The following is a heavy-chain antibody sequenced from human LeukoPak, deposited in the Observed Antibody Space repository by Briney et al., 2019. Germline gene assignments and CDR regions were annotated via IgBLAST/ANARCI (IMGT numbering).Heavy chain of an antibody. V-gene: IGHV3-23*01. CDR3: AKTRPLDSSSWSHGDY. CDR2: ISGSGDST. CDR1: XFXXXSYA. D-gene: IGHD6-13*01. J-gene: IGHJ4*02. Sequence: SXXLXXXXXXFXXXSYAMSWVRQXPGXGLEWVSAISGSGDSTYYGDSVKGRFTISRDNSKNTLYLQMNSLRAEDTAVYYCAKTRPLDSSSWSHGDYWGQGTLVTVSS.